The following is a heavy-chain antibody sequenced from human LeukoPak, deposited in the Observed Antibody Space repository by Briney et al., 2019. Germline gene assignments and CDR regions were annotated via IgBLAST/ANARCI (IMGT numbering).Heavy chain of an antibody. CDR1: GYTFTTYY. J-gene: IGHJ6*02. D-gene: IGHD7-27*01. CDR2: INPGGGST. V-gene: IGHV1-46*01. CDR3: ARDLSGDPHYYFYYGMDV. Sequence: ASVKVSCKASGYTFTTYYIHWVRQAPGQGLEWLGIINPGGGSTRYAKKFQGRVTMTRDTSTSTVYMELSSLRSEDTAVYYCARDLSGDPHYYFYYGMDVWGQGTTVTVSS.